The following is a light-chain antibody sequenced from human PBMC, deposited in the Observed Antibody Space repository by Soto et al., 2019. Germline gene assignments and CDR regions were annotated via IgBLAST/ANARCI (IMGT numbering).Light chain of an antibody. CDR3: QQYGNSRGT. Sequence: DIVLTQYPGTLSFSPGDRATLSCRVSQSVSTSYLAWYQQKPGQAPRLLIYGASSRATGIPDRFSGSGSGTDFTLTISGLEPEDFAVYYCQQYGNSRGTFGQGTKVDI. CDR1: QSVSTSY. J-gene: IGKJ1*01. CDR2: GAS. V-gene: IGKV3-20*01.